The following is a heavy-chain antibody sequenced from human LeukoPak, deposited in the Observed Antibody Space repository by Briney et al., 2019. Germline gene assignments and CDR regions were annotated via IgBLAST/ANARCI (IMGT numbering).Heavy chain of an antibody. D-gene: IGHD4/OR15-4a*01. Sequence: PSQTLSLTCTVSGGSISSGGYYWSWIRQHPGKGLEWIGYIYYSGSTYYNPSLKSRVTISVDTSKNQFSLRLSSVTAADTAVYYCARRPGEYGGNDFDYWGQGTLVTVSS. CDR2: IYYSGST. V-gene: IGHV4-31*03. CDR3: ARRPGEYGGNDFDY. J-gene: IGHJ4*02. CDR1: GGSISSGGYY.